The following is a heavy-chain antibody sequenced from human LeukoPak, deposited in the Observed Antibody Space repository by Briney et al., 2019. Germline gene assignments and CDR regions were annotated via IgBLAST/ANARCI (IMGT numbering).Heavy chain of an antibody. V-gene: IGHV4-34*01. CDR1: GGSFSGYY. Sequence: SETLSLTCAVYGGSFSGYYWSWIRQPPGKGLEWIGEINHSGSTNYNPSLKSRVTISVDTSKNQFSLKLSSVTAADTAVYYCARLGYYGSGIMDVWGKGTTVTISS. J-gene: IGHJ6*04. CDR3: ARLGYYGSGIMDV. D-gene: IGHD3-10*01. CDR2: INHSGST.